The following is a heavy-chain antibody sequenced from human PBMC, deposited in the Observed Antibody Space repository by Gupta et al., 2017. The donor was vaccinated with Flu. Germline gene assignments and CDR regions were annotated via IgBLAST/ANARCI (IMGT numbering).Heavy chain of an antibody. D-gene: IGHD3-22*01. CDR3: ARNVRSYYDSSGYYYVDY. CDR2: IFSNDEQ. CDR1: RFSLSNARMG. V-gene: IGHV2-26*01. J-gene: IGHJ4*02. Sequence: QVTLKESGPVLVKPTETLTLTCTVSRFSLSNARMGVSWIRQPPGKALEWLAHIFSNDEQSYSTSLKSRLTISKDTSKSQVVLTMTNMDPVDTATYYCARNVRSYYDSSGYYYVDYWGQGTLVTVSS.